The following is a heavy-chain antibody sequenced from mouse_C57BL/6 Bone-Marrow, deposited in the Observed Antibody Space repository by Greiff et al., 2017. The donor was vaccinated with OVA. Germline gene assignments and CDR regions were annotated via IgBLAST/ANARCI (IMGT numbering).Heavy chain of an antibody. J-gene: IGHJ1*03. Sequence: QVQLQQPGAELVRPGTSVKLSCKASGYTFTSYWMHWVKQRPGQGLEWIRVIDPSDSYTNYNQKFKGKATLTVDTSSSTAYMQLSSLTSEDSAVYYCARLGNYPYWYFDVWGTGTTVTVSS. V-gene: IGHV1-59*01. CDR1: GYTFTSYW. D-gene: IGHD2-1*01. CDR2: IDPSDSYT. CDR3: ARLGNYPYWYFDV.